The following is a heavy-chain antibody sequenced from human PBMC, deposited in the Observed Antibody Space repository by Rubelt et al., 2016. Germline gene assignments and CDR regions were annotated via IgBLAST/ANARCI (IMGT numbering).Heavy chain of an antibody. Sequence: QVQLVQSGAEVKKPGSSVKVSCKASGGTFSSYAISWVRQAPGQGLEWMGGFIPIFGTANYGQKCQGRVTITADESTSTAYMELGSLGSEDTAVYYGAREQQLVGGWFDPWGQGTLVTVSS. D-gene: IGHD6-13*01. CDR2: FIPIFGTA. CDR1: GGTFSSYA. J-gene: IGHJ5*02. CDR3: AREQQLVGGWFDP. V-gene: IGHV1-69*01.